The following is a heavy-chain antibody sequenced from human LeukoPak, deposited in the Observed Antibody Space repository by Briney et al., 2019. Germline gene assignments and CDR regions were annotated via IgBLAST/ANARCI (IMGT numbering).Heavy chain of an antibody. J-gene: IGHJ4*02. Sequence: GGSLRLSCAASGFTFSSYAMSWVRQAPGKGLEWVSAISGSGGSTYYADSVKGRFTISRDNSKNTLYLEMNSLRGEDTAVYFCASWAGAAAGFSGPFDYWGQGILVTVSS. D-gene: IGHD6-13*01. CDR1: GFTFSSYA. V-gene: IGHV3-23*01. CDR2: ISGSGGST. CDR3: ASWAGAAAGFSGPFDY.